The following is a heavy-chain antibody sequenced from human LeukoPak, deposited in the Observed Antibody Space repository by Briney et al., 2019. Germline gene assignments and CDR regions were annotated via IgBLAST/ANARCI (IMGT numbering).Heavy chain of an antibody. J-gene: IGHJ4*02. Sequence: GESLKISCKGSGYSFSNYWIGWVRQTPGKGPEWMGIIYSGDSDTRYSPSFQGQVTISADKSISTAYLQWSSLKASDTAMYYCARSIYYDNSGYYYYFDYWGQGTLVTVSS. CDR2: IYSGDSDT. V-gene: IGHV5-51*01. D-gene: IGHD3-22*01. CDR3: ARSIYYDNSGYYYYFDY. CDR1: GYSFSNYW.